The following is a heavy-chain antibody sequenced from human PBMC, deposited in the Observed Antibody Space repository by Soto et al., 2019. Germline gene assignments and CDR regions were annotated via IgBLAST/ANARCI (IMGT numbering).Heavy chain of an antibody. Sequence: ESLKISCKGSGYSFTSYWIGWVSQMPGKGLEWMGIIYPGDSDTRYSPSFQGQVTISADKSISTAYLQWSSLKASDTAMYYCARHGDIVVVVAATEDYAFDIWGQGTMVTVSS. CDR3: ARHGDIVVVVAATEDYAFDI. CDR1: GYSFTSYW. J-gene: IGHJ3*02. V-gene: IGHV5-51*01. CDR2: IYPGDSDT. D-gene: IGHD2-15*01.